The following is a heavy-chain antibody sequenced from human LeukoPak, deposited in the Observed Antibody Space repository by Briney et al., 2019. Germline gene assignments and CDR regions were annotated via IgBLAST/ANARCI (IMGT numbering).Heavy chain of an antibody. CDR3: ARGTGIAVAGIHGFDY. D-gene: IGHD6-19*01. CDR2: IIPIFGTA. J-gene: IGHJ4*02. Sequence: GASVKVSCKASGGTFSSYAISWVRQAPGQGLEWMGGIIPIFGTANYAQKFQGRVTMTRDTSTSTVYMELSSLRSEDTAVYYCARGTGIAVAGIHGFDYWGQGTLVTVSS. V-gene: IGHV1-69*05. CDR1: GGTFSSYA.